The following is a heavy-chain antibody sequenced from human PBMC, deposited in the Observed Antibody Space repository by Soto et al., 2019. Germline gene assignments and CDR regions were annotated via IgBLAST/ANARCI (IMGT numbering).Heavy chain of an antibody. CDR1: GGSISGYY. CDR3: AKGVAHYYDSSGYRKRNSLRPEHAFDI. CDR2: ISWNSGSI. Sequence: LSLTCTVSGGSISGYYWSWIRQPPGKGLEWVSGISWNSGSIGYADSVKGRFTISRDNAKNSLYLQMNSLRAEDTALYYCAKGVAHYYDSSGYRKRNSLRPEHAFDIWGQGTMVTVSS. J-gene: IGHJ3*02. V-gene: IGHV3-9*01. D-gene: IGHD3-22*01.